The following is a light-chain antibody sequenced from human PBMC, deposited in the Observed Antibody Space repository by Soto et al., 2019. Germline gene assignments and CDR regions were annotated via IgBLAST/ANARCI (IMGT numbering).Light chain of an antibody. V-gene: IGLV2-11*01. CDR2: DIT. Sequence: QSALTQPRSVSGSPGQSVTISCTGTSSDVGRFEYVSWYQQHPGEAPKVVVYDITKRPSGVPDRFSGSKSGNTASLTISGLQAEDEADYYCSSYTSSSTLAVFGTGTKLTVL. CDR1: SSDVGRFEY. J-gene: IGLJ1*01. CDR3: SSYTSSSTLAV.